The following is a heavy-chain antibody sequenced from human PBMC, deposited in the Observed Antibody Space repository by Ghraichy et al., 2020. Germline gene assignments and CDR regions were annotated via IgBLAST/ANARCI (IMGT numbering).Heavy chain of an antibody. CDR1: GFTFSSHA. CDR3: AKGALDDYGEFYQYFDY. CDR2: ISGSGGST. V-gene: IGHV3-23*01. J-gene: IGHJ4*02. D-gene: IGHD4-17*01. Sequence: GGSLRLSCAASGFTFSSHAMSWVRQAPGKGLEWVSAISGSGGSTYYADSVKGRFTISRDNSKNTLYLQMNSLRAEDTAVYYCAKGALDDYGEFYQYFDYWGQGTLVTVSS.